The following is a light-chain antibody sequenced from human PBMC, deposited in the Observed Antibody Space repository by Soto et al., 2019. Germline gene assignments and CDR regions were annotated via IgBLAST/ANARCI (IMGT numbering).Light chain of an antibody. V-gene: IGKV1-39*01. CDR1: QNVWTY. J-gene: IGKJ2*01. CDR2: SAS. CDR3: QHYNSYPYT. Sequence: DIQMTQSPSSLSASVGDRVSVTCRASQNVWTYLNWYQQKPGKAPRLLIHSASDLQSGVPSRFSGTGSGSDFTLTISSVQPDDFATYYCQHYNSYPYTFGQGTKLEIK.